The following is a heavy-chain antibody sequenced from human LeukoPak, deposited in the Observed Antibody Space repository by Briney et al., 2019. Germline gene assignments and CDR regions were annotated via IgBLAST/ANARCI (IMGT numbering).Heavy chain of an antibody. J-gene: IGHJ4*02. CDR2: IEPDGNEK. CDR3: IRMGYCTNGICYEVFDY. V-gene: IGHV3-7*01. CDR1: GFSFSRTW. Sequence: GGSLRLSCAASGFSFSRTWMSWVRQAPGKGPEWVANIEPDGNEKGYVNSVKGRFTISRDNAKNSLSLQINSLRAEGTAVYYCIRMGYCTNGICYEVFDYWGQGTLVTVSS. D-gene: IGHD2-8*01.